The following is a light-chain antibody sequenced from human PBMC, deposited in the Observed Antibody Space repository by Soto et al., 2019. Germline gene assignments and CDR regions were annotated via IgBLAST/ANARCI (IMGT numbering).Light chain of an antibody. CDR3: QQYNNWPLYT. CDR1: QSVSSN. V-gene: IGKV3-15*01. J-gene: IGKJ2*01. Sequence: EIVMTQSPATLSVSPGETATLSCRASQSVSSNLAWYQQKPGQAPRLLTYGASTRATGIPAMFSGSWSGTEFTLTITRPQSEDFAVYYCQQYNNWPLYTFGQGTKLEIK. CDR2: GAS.